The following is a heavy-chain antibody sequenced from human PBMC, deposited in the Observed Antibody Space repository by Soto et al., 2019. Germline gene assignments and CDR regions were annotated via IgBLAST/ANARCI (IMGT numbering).Heavy chain of an antibody. D-gene: IGHD3-22*01. J-gene: IGHJ4*02. V-gene: IGHV1-3*01. CDR1: GYTFTSYA. Sequence: QVQLVQSGAEVKKPGASVKVSCKASGYTFTSYAMHWVRQAPGHRLEWMGWINAGNGNTKYSQKLQGRVTMTTDTSTSTAYMELRSLRSDDTAVYYCARGSYYYDSSGYYDNHYFDYWGQGTLVTVSS. CDR2: INAGNGNT. CDR3: ARGSYYYDSSGYYDNHYFDY.